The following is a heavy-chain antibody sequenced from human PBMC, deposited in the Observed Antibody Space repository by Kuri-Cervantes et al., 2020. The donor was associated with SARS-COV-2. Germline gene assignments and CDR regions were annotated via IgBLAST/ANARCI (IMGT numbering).Heavy chain of an antibody. CDR2: ISSSGTI. V-gene: IGHV3-48*01. CDR1: GFTFSTYG. D-gene: IGHD7-27*01. CDR3: ARVAWGYYNYYMDV. J-gene: IGHJ6*03. Sequence: GESLKISCAASGFTFSTYGFNWVRQAPGKGLEWISYISSSGTIYYVDSVKGRFTISRDNGKNSVFLQMNSLRADDTAVYYCARVAWGYYNYYMDVWGKGTTVTVSS.